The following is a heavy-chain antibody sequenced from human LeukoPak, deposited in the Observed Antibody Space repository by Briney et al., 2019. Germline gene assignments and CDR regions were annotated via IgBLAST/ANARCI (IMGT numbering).Heavy chain of an antibody. D-gene: IGHD1-26*01. CDR2: ISSSGSTI. CDR3: ARAGYSGTYSVNY. CDR1: GFTFSDYY. Sequence: GGSLRLSRAASGFTFSDYYMSWIRQAPGKGLEWVSYISSSGSTIYYADSVKGRFTISRDNAKNSLYLQMSLRAEDTAVYYCARAGYSGTYSVNYWGQGTLVTVSS. V-gene: IGHV3-11*04. J-gene: IGHJ4*02.